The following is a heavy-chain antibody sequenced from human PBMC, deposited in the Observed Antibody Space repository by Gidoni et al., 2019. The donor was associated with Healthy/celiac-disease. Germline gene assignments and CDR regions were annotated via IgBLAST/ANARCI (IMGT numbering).Heavy chain of an antibody. J-gene: IGHJ4*02. CDR3: ARANRVAGNYFDY. Sequence: QVQLVQSGAEVKKPGSSVKVSCKASGGTFSSYTISWVRQAPGQGLEWMGRIIPILGIANYAQKFQGRVTITADKSTSTAYMELSSLRSEDTAVYYCARANRVAGNYFDYWGQGTLVTVSS. CDR1: GGTFSSYT. V-gene: IGHV1-69*02. D-gene: IGHD6-19*01. CDR2: IIPILGIA.